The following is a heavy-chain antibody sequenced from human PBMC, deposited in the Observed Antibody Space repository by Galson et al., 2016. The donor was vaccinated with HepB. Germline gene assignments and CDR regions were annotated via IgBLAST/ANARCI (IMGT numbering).Heavy chain of an antibody. Sequence: SLRLSCAASGFTFSSYSMNWVRQAPGKGLEWVSSISSSSYYIYYADSVKGRFTISRDNAKNSLYLQMNSLRAQDTAGYYCARGYDYGAPKGDYWGQGTLVTVSS. CDR2: ISSSSYYI. CDR1: GFTFSSYS. CDR3: ARGYDYGAPKGDY. J-gene: IGHJ4*02. V-gene: IGHV3-21*01. D-gene: IGHD4-17*01.